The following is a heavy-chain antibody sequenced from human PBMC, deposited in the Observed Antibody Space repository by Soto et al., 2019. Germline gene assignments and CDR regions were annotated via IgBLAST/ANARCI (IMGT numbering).Heavy chain of an antibody. D-gene: IGHD3-22*01. Sequence: EAPLLESGGQLVQPGGSLRLSCAASGFTFSTYTMNWVRQAPGKGLEWVAGIFPGGSTYYANSVKGRFTISRDHSQSSVFLQMRSLRDEDTSVYYCEKGRKPDGSWTFDLWGQGTWVTVSS. V-gene: IGHV3-23*03. CDR1: GFTFSTYT. CDR3: EKGRKPDGSWTFDL. J-gene: IGHJ4*02. CDR2: IFPGGST.